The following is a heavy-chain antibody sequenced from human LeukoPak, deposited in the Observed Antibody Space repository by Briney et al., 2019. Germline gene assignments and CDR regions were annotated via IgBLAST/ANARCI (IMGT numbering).Heavy chain of an antibody. D-gene: IGHD1-26*01. CDR2: INPNSGGT. CDR3: ARDRSIVGASGPDAFDI. Sequence: ASVKVSCKASGYTFTGYYMHWLRQAPGQGLEWMGWINPNSGGTNYAQKFQGRVTMTRDTSISTAYMELSRLRSDDTAVYYCARDRSIVGASGPDAFDIWGQGTMVTVSS. J-gene: IGHJ3*02. V-gene: IGHV1-2*02. CDR1: GYTFTGYY.